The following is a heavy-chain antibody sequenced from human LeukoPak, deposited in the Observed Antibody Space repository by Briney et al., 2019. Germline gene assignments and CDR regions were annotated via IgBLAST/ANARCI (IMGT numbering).Heavy chain of an antibody. CDR2: ISSSSSYI. J-gene: IGHJ4*02. V-gene: IGHV3-21*01. CDR1: GFTFSSYS. D-gene: IGHD6-13*01. Sequence: PGGSLRLSCAASGFTFSSYSMNCVRQAPGKGLEWVSSISSSSSYIYYADSVKGRFTISRDNAKNSLYLQKNSLRAEDTAVYYCARDGRGSSWASIDYWGQGTPVTVSS. CDR3: ARDGRGSSWASIDY.